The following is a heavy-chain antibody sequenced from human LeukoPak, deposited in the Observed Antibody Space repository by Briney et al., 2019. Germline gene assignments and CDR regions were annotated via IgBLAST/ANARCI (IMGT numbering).Heavy chain of an antibody. Sequence: PSETLSLTCTVSGGSISSGGYYWSWIRQHPGKGLEWIGYIYYSGSTNYNPSLKSRVTISVDTSKNQFSLKLSSVTAADTAVYYCARDQLGDAVDIWGQGTMVTVSS. V-gene: IGHV4-61*08. J-gene: IGHJ3*02. D-gene: IGHD3-16*01. CDR3: ARDQLGDAVDI. CDR1: GGSISSGGYY. CDR2: IYYSGST.